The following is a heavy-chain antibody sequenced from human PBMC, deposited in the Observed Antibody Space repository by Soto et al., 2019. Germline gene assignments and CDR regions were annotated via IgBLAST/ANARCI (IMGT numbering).Heavy chain of an antibody. J-gene: IGHJ4*02. CDR2: ISYDGSNK. CDR3: AKERRPDSSSWYYFDY. D-gene: IGHD6-13*01. V-gene: IGHV3-30*18. CDR1: GFTFSSYG. Sequence: GESLKISCAASGFTFSSYGMHWVRQAPGKGLEWVAVISYDGSNKYYADSVKGRFTISRDNSKNTLYLQMNSLRAEDTAVYYCAKERRPDSSSWYYFDYWGQGTLVTVSS.